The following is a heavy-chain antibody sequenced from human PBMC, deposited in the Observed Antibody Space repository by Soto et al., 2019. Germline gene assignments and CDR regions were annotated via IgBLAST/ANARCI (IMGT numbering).Heavy chain of an antibody. Sequence: VASVKVSCKASGYTFTSYGISWVRQAPGQGLEWMGWISAYNGNTNYAQKLQGRITMTTDTSTSTAYMELRSLRSDDTAVYYCARDWERSGRDYYYGMDVWGQGTTVTVSS. D-gene: IGHD2-15*01. J-gene: IGHJ6*02. CDR1: GYTFTSYG. CDR2: ISAYNGNT. V-gene: IGHV1-18*04. CDR3: ARDWERSGRDYYYGMDV.